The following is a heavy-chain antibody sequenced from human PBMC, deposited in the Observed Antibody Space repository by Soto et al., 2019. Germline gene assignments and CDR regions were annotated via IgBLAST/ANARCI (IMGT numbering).Heavy chain of an antibody. J-gene: IGHJ6*02. CDR3: ARDGFGILDDGITIFFEDYYGMDV. CDR2: IYYSGST. V-gene: IGHV4-59*01. D-gene: IGHD3-9*01. CDR1: GGSISRYY. Sequence: SETLSLTCTVSGGSISRYYWSWIRQPPGKGLEWIGYIYYSGSTNYNPSLKSRVTISVDTSKNQFSLKLSSVTAADTAVYYCARDGFGILDDGITIFFEDYYGMDVWGQGTTVTVSS.